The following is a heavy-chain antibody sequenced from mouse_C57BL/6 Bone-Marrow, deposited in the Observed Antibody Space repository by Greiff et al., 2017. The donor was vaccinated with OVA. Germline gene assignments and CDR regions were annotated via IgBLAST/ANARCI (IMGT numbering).Heavy chain of an antibody. J-gene: IGHJ2*01. V-gene: IGHV1-64*01. CDR1: GYTFTSYW. D-gene: IGHD1-1*01. CDR2: IHPNSGST. Sequence: QVQLKQPGAELVKPGASVKLSCKASGYTFTSYWMHWVKQRPGQGLEWIGMIHPNSGSTNYNEKFKSKATLTVDKSSSTAYMHLSSLTSEDSAVYYCAPYSYGLDYWGQGTTLTVSS. CDR3: APYSYGLDY.